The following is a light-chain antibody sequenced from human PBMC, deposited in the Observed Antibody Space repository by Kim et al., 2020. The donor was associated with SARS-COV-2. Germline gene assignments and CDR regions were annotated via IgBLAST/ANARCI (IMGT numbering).Light chain of an antibody. J-gene: IGKJ4*01. V-gene: IGKV1-5*01. CDR1: QSINRW. CDR3: QQYNLYPLT. CDR2: DAS. Sequence: AAVGDRVTITCRASQSINRWLAWYQQKPRKAPKLLISDASTLQGGVPSRFSGSGSGTEFTLTITSLQPDDFATYYCQQYNLYPLTFGGGTKVDIK.